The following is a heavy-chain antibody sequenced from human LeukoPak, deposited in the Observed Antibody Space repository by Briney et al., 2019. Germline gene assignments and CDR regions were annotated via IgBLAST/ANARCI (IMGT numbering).Heavy chain of an antibody. Sequence: GGSLRLSCTASGFTFSSYAMHWVRQAPGKGLEWVAVFSYDGSSEFYADSVKGRFIISRDNSKNTLFLQLNSLRVEDTGVYYCATGRRDTFPTQDNYWGQGTLVTVSS. V-gene: IGHV3-30-3*01. J-gene: IGHJ4*02. D-gene: IGHD2/OR15-2a*01. CDR2: FSYDGSSE. CDR1: GFTFSSYA. CDR3: ATGRRDTFPTQDNY.